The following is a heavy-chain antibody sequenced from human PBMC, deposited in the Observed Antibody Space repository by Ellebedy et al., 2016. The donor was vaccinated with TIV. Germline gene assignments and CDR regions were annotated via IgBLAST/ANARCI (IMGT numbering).Heavy chain of an antibody. CDR1: GFSLTTNGVA. D-gene: IGHD3-16*01. V-gene: IGHV4-31*03. J-gene: IGHJ4*02. CDR2: IFTSGST. Sequence: SGPTLVXPTPTLTLTCTFSGFSLTTNGVAVGWIRQHPGKGLEWIGYIFTSGSTYYNPSLKSRITISIATSKNQFPLKLSSVTAADTAVYYCARSLGGPYYFDNWGQGTLVTVSS. CDR3: ARSLGGPYYFDN.